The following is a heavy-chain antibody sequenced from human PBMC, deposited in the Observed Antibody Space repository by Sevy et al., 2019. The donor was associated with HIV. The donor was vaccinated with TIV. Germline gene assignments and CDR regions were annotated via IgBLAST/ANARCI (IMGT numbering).Heavy chain of an antibody. D-gene: IGHD6-13*01. V-gene: IGHV3-33*08. Sequence: GGSLRLSCAASGFIFSTYGMHWVRQAPGKGLEWEALIWYDGSSQYYADSVQGRFTISRDNSKNTLDLQMNSLRAEDTAVYYCVSGASIAAAGKFAYWGQGTLVTVSS. J-gene: IGHJ4*02. CDR1: GFIFSTYG. CDR2: IWYDGSSQ. CDR3: VSGASIAAAGKFAY.